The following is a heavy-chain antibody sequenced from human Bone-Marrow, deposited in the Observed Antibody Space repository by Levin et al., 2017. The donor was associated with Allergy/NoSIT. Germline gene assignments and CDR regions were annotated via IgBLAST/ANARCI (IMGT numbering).Heavy chain of an antibody. CDR3: TRRTGRYGGSGYFEI. D-gene: IGHD3-9*01. V-gene: IGHV3-15*01. CDR2: IKTTSDGETT. Sequence: SCAASGFSFSDAWMSWVRQAPGKGLEWVGRIKTTSDGETTEYAVPVKGRFTIPRDDAQNTLFLQMNSLKTEETARYRCTRRTGRYGGSGYFEIWGKGTLVSVSS. CDR1: GFSFSDAW. J-gene: IGHJ4*02.